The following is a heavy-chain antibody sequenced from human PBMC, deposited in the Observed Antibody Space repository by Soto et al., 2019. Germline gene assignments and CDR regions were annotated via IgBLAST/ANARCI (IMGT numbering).Heavy chain of an antibody. Sequence: ASVKVSCKASGYTFTGYYIHWVRQAPGQGLEGMGWINPNSGGTNYAQKFQGWVTMTRDTSISTAYMELSRLRSDDTAVYYCAREPTYDILTGHSQPYGMDVWGQGSTVTVYS. J-gene: IGHJ6*02. D-gene: IGHD3-9*01. CDR2: INPNSGGT. CDR3: AREPTYDILTGHSQPYGMDV. V-gene: IGHV1-2*04. CDR1: GYTFTGYY.